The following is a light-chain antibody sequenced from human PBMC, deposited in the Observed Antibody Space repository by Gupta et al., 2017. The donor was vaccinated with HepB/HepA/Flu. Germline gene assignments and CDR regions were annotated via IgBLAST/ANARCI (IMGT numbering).Light chain of an antibody. CDR1: QAINSW. V-gene: IGKV1-12*01. Sequence: DIQMTQSPSSVSASVGDRVTITCRASQAINSWLAWYQQKPGKAPKVLIYDASSLQSGVPSRCSGSGYGTDLTLTISSRQPEDFASYYCQESNSFPPCTFGQGTKVEI. CDR3: QESNSFPPCT. CDR2: DAS. J-gene: IGKJ2*02.